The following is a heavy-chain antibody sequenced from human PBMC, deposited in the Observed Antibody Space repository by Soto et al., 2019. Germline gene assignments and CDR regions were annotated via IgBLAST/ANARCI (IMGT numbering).Heavy chain of an antibody. CDR1: VGSISGYY. D-gene: IGHD5-18*01. V-gene: IGHV4-4*07. J-gene: IGHJ5*02. CDR2: IYSDGTT. Sequence: ETLSLTCIVSVGSISGYYWSWIRQPAGKELEWIGRIYSDGTTNYNPSLKGRGTMSVDTSKKQISLKLTSVTAADTAMYYCARDRGYRSGSFGSWGQGVLVTVSS. CDR3: ARDRGYRSGSFGS.